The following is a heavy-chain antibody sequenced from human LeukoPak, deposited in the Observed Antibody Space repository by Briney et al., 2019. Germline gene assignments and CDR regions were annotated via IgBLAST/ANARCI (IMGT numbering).Heavy chain of an antibody. CDR3: ARNPDYDFWSGYYTGPDY. Sequence: GGSLRLSXAASGFTFSSYEMNWVRQAPGKGLEWVSYISSSGSTIYYADSVKGRFTISRDNAKNSLYLQMNSLRAEDTAVYYCARNPDYDFWSGYYTGPDYWGQGTLVTVSS. J-gene: IGHJ4*02. CDR1: GFTFSSYE. D-gene: IGHD3-3*01. V-gene: IGHV3-48*03. CDR2: ISSSGSTI.